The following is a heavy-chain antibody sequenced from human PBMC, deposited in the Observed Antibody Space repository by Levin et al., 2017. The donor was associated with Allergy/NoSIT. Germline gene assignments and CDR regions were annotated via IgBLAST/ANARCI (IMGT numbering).Heavy chain of an antibody. Sequence: GGSLRLSCAASGFIFSNHWMSWVRQAPGKGLEWVAHIKPDGSEKNYVDSVKGRFTVSRDNAKNSLYLQMNSLRAEDTAVYYCARLNVTVMAYWGQGTLVTVSS. CDR3: ARLNVTVMAY. CDR1: GFIFSNHW. D-gene: IGHD5-18*01. J-gene: IGHJ4*02. V-gene: IGHV3-7*01. CDR2: IKPDGSEK.